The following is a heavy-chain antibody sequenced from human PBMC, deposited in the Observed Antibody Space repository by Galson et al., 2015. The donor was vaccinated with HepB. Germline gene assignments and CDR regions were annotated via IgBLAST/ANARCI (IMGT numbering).Heavy chain of an antibody. CDR1: GYTFISYG. V-gene: IGHV1-18*01. J-gene: IGHJ4*02. CDR2: IFPFSGSV. D-gene: IGHD2-15*01. CDR3: ARDPYCSGPTCPLADFDY. Sequence: SVKVSCKASGYTFISYGLSWVRQAPGQGLEWMGWIFPFSGSVRLAQTFQGRVTMTTDTFTNTAYMELRSLRLDDTAVYYCARDPYCSGPTCPLADFDYWGQGALVTVSS.